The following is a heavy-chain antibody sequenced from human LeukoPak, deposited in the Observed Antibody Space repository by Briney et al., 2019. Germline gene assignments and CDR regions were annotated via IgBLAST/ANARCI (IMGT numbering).Heavy chain of an antibody. Sequence: SVKVSCKASGGTFSSYAISWVRQAPGQGLEWMGGIIPIFGTANYAQKFQGRVTITADESTSTAYMELSSLRSEDTAVYYCARAHFSGYYANWFDPWGQGTLVTVSS. CDR1: GGTFSSYA. J-gene: IGHJ5*02. CDR2: IIPIFGTA. V-gene: IGHV1-69*13. CDR3: ARAHFSGYYANWFDP. D-gene: IGHD3-3*01.